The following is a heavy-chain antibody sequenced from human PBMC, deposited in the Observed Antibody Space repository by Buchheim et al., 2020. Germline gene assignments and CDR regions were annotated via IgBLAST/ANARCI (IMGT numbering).Heavy chain of an antibody. CDR2: IKEDGSEK. CDR1: GFTFSTHW. Sequence: EVHLVGSGGGLVQPGGSLRLSCAASGFTFSTHWMHWGRQAPGKGLEWVANIKEDGSEKKYVGSVKGRFTISRDNAKNSLYLQMNNLRAEDTAVYYCVRGVPFGGDWGQGTL. J-gene: IGHJ4*02. V-gene: IGHV3-7*01. D-gene: IGHD3-10*01. CDR3: VRGVPFGGD.